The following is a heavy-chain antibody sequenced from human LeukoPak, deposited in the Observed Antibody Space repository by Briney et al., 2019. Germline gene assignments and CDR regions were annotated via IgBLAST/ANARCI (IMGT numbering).Heavy chain of an antibody. D-gene: IGHD1-20*01. J-gene: IGHJ5*02. Sequence: PGGSLRLSCAASGFTFSSYAMSWVRQAPGKGLEWVSAISGSGGSTYYADSVKGRFTISRDNSKNTLYLQMNSLRAEDTAVYYCAKDRDNWKAINWFDPWGQGTLVTVSS. V-gene: IGHV3-23*01. CDR3: AKDRDNWKAINWFDP. CDR1: GFTFSSYA. CDR2: ISGSGGST.